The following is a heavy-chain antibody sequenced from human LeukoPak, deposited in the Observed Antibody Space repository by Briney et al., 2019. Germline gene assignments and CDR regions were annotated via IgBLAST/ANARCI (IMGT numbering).Heavy chain of an antibody. CDR2: INHSGST. J-gene: IGHJ4*02. CDR3: ARGAGRFDY. V-gene: IGHV4-34*01. CDR1: GGSFSGYY. Sequence: SETLSLTCAVYGGSFSGYYWSWIRQPPGKGLEWIGEINHSGSTNYNPSLKSRVTISVDTSKNQFSLKLCSVTAADTAVYYCARGAGRFDYWGQGTLVTVSS.